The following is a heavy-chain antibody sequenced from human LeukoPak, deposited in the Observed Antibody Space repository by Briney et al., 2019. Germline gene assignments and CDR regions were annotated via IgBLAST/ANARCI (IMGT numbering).Heavy chain of an antibody. V-gene: IGHV3-7*01. Sequence: GGSLRLSCAASGFTFSSYSMNWVRQAPGKGLEWVANIKQDGSEKYYVDSVKGRFTISRDNAKSSLYLQMNSLRAEDTAVYYCARDQADFWSGYSLDAFDIWGQGTMVTVSS. J-gene: IGHJ3*02. CDR2: IKQDGSEK. CDR1: GFTFSSYS. D-gene: IGHD3-3*01. CDR3: ARDQADFWSGYSLDAFDI.